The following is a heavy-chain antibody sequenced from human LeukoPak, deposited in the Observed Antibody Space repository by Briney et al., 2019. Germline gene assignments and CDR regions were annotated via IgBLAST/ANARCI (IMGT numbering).Heavy chain of an antibody. J-gene: IGHJ4*02. Sequence: TGGSLRLSCAASGFTFSNAWMSWVRQAPGKGLEWVGRVKSKTNGGTTDYAAPVKGRFTISRDDSINTLYLQMNSLKAEDTAVYYCTKDDPTNRAWGQGTLVTVSS. CDR1: GFTFSNAW. CDR2: VKSKTNGGTT. CDR3: TKDDPTNRA. V-gene: IGHV3-15*01. D-gene: IGHD2/OR15-2a*01.